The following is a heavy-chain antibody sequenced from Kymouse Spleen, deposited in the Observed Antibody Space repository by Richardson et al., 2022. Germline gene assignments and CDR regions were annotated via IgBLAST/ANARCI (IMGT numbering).Heavy chain of an antibody. CDR3: ARGGYCSGGSCYSYYYYYYGMDV. CDR1: GGSFSGYY. Sequence: QVQLQQWGAGLLKPSETLSLTCAVYGGSFSGYYWSWIRQPPGKGLEWIGEINHSGSTNYNPSLKSRVTISVDTSKNQFSLKLSSVTAADTAVYYCARGGYCSGGSCYSYYYYYYGMDVWGQGTTVTVSS. V-gene: IGHV4-34*01. J-gene: IGHJ6*02. D-gene: IGHD2-15*01. CDR2: INHSGST.